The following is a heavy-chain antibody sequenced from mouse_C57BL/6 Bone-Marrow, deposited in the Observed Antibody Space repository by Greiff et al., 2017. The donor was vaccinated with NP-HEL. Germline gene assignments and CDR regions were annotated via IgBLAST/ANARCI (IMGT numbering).Heavy chain of an antibody. V-gene: IGHV3-6*01. J-gene: IGHJ1*03. Sequence: DVQLQESGPGLVKPSQSLSLTCSVPGYSITSGYYWNWIRQFPGNKLEWMGYISYDGSNNYNPSLKNRISITRDTSKNQFFLKLNSVTTEDTATYYCARERAVVARRYFDVWGTGTTVTVSS. CDR3: ARERAVVARRYFDV. D-gene: IGHD1-1*01. CDR2: ISYDGSN. CDR1: GYSITSGYY.